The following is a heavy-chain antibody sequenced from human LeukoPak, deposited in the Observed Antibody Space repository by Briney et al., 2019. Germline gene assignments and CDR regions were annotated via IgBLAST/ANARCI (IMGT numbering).Heavy chain of an antibody. V-gene: IGHV3-33*03. CDR2: IWNDGSNK. CDR1: GFTFSSFG. D-gene: IGHD6-19*01. CDR3: AKGGVTSGWPTPFDS. Sequence: GRPLRLSCEASGFTFSSFGMHWVRQAPGKGLEWVAAIWNDGSNKYYADSVKGRFTISRDNSRNTLYPQMNSLRDEDTAVYYCAKGGVTSGWPTPFDSWGQGTLVTVSS. J-gene: IGHJ4*02.